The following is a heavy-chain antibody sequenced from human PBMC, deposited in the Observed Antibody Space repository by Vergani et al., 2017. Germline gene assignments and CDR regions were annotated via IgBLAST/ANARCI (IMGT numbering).Heavy chain of an antibody. D-gene: IGHD2-8*01. CDR3: ARVNAETNGHLYYYYDMDV. J-gene: IGHJ6*02. CDR2: IDHTGRP. Sequence: QVQLQQWGGGLLKPSETLSLTCVVNGGSFTSYHWTWIRQSPGEGLEWVGDIDHTGRPDYNPSLKSRLTMSVDKSLNLFSLTLNSVAATDTAIYFCARVNAETNGHLYYYYDMDVWGQGTAVTVS. V-gene: IGHV4-34*01. CDR1: GGSFTSYH.